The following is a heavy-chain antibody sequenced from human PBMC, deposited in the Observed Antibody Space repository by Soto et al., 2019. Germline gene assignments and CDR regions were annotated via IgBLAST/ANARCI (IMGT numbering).Heavy chain of an antibody. Sequence: GAAVKVSCKGSGGTFSSYAISWGLQATGQGLEWMGGNTGCDGETKLSEKFQDRVTITRDTSASTAYMEMSSLRSEDTAVYYCARVGGTTLTDYWGQGTLVTVSS. V-gene: IGHV1-3*01. CDR1: GGTFSSYA. CDR3: ARVGGTTLTDY. CDR2: NTGCDGET. J-gene: IGHJ4*02. D-gene: IGHD4-17*01.